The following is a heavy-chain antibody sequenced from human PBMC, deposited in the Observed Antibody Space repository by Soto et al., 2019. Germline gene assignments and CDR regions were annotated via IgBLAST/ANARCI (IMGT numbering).Heavy chain of an antibody. V-gene: IGHV3-74*01. D-gene: IGHD4-17*01. Sequence: GGSLRLSCAASGFTFSGYWMHWVRQAPGEGLVWVSRINPDGGSTYYADSVKGRFTISRDNSKNTLYLQMNSLRAEDTAVYYSARGHDYGDYSLGYWGQGTLVTVSS. J-gene: IGHJ4*02. CDR1: GFTFSGYW. CDR2: INPDGGST. CDR3: ARGHDYGDYSLGY.